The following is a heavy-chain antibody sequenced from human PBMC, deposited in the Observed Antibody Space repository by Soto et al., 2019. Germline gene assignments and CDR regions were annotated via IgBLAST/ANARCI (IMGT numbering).Heavy chain of an antibody. Sequence: GGSLRLSCAASGFTFSSYAMHWVRQAPGKGLEGVAVISYDGSNKYYADSVKGRFTISRDNSKNTLYLQMNSLRAEDTAVYYCARGRAYSSSRSRYYYYYGMDVWGQGTTVTVSS. D-gene: IGHD6-13*01. CDR1: GFTFSSYA. V-gene: IGHV3-30-3*01. CDR3: ARGRAYSSSRSRYYYYYGMDV. CDR2: ISYDGSNK. J-gene: IGHJ6*02.